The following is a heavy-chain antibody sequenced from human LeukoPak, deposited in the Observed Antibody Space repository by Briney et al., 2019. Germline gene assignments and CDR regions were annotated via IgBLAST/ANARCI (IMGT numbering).Heavy chain of an antibody. CDR1: GYTFTAFY. CDR3: ARALNYYDSSGYFTDY. CDR2: IIPIFGTA. Sequence: GASVKVSCKVSGYTFTAFYVYWVRQAPGQGLEWMGGIIPIFGTANYAQKFQGRVTITADESTSTAYMELSSLRSEDTAVYYCARALNYYDSSGYFTDYWGQGTLVTVSS. J-gene: IGHJ4*02. V-gene: IGHV1-69*13. D-gene: IGHD3-22*01.